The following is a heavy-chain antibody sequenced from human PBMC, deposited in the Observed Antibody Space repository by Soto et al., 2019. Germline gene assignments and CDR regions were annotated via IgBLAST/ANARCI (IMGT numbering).Heavy chain of an antibody. J-gene: IGHJ6*02. CDR1: EFTFYIYA. D-gene: IGHD3-22*01. CDR3: AILLDSSICKDYYYYGLDV. CDR2: ISGNGDST. Sequence: EVQLLESGGGLVQPGGSLRLSCTASEFTFYIYAMTWVRQAPGKGLVWVSAISGNGDSTYYAVSVKGLFTISRDHSKKTLYLHMNSLTAEATAVYYCAILLDSSICKDYYYYGLDVWGQGNAVTVSS. V-gene: IGHV3-23*01.